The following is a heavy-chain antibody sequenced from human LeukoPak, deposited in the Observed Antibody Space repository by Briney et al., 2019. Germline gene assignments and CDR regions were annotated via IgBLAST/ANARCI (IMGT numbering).Heavy chain of an antibody. J-gene: IGHJ4*02. V-gene: IGHV3-23*01. Sequence: GGSLRLSCAASGFTFGSSAMSWVREAPGKGPEWVATFSRSGPDTYYADSVKGRFTILRDNSKNMLYLQMKSLRAEDTAMYYCAKGSLGSWYYFDYWGQGTLVTVSS. CDR2: FSRSGPDT. D-gene: IGHD6-13*01. CDR1: GFTFGSSA. CDR3: AKGSLGSWYYFDY.